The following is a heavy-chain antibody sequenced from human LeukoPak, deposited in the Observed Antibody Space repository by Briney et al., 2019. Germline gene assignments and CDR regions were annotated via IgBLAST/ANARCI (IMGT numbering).Heavy chain of an antibody. D-gene: IGHD3-22*01. CDR1: GGTFSSYA. Sequence: SVKVSCKASGGTFSSYAISWVRQAPGQGLEWMGGIIPIFGTANYAQKFQGRVTITADKSTSTAYMELSSLRSEDTAVYYCARGPPRTYYYDSSGYYQTLDYWGQGTLVTVSS. CDR3: ARGPPRTYYYDSSGYYQTLDY. V-gene: IGHV1-69*06. CDR2: IIPIFGTA. J-gene: IGHJ4*02.